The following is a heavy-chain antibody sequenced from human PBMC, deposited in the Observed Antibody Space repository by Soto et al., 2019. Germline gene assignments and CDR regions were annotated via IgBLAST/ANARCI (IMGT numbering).Heavy chain of an antibody. V-gene: IGHV1-69*13. CDR3: ASMHCGGDCYSYYYYGMDV. Sequence: GASVKVSCKASGGTFSSYAISWVRQAPGQGLEWMGGIIPIFGTANYAQKFQGRVTITADESTSTAYMELSSLRSEDTAVYYCASMHCGGDCYSYYYYGMDVWGQGTTVTVS. D-gene: IGHD2-21*02. J-gene: IGHJ6*02. CDR1: GGTFSSYA. CDR2: IIPIFGTA.